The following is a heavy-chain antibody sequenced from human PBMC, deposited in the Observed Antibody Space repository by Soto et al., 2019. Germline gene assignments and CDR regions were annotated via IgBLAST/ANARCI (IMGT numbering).Heavy chain of an antibody. CDR3: ARHYGSGSEGDY. V-gene: IGHV4-39*01. CDR2: IQYSVKT. D-gene: IGHD3-10*01. Sequence: SETLSLTCNVFGDYISSGSHFWGWIRQPPGKGLEWIASIQYSVKTIYNPSLESRVTISVDTSKNQLSLKLSSVTAADTALYYCARHYGSGSEGDYWGQGTLVTVSS. J-gene: IGHJ4*02. CDR1: GDYISSGSHF.